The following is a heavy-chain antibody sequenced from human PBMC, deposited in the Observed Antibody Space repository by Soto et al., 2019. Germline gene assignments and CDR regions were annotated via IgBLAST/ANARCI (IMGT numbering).Heavy chain of an antibody. CDR3: AKDEGSRKSYGDSLDV. CDR1: GFTFSNYG. Sequence: QVQLVESGGGLVQPGRSLRLSCVVSGFTFSNYGMHWVRQAPGKGLEWVADIWYDGSGQRSAGSVQGRFTISRNNSKNKLYLQIDSLRLEDTAVYYCAKDEGSRKSYGDSLDVSGQGPTVTVSS. CDR2: IWYDGSGQ. J-gene: IGHJ6*02. D-gene: IGHD4-17*01. V-gene: IGHV3-33*03.